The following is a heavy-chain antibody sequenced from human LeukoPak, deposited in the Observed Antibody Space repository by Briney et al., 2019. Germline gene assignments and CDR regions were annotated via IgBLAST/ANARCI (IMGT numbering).Heavy chain of an antibody. Sequence: GASVKVSCKASGYTFTSYDINWVRQATEQGLEWMGWMNPNSGNTGYAQKFQGRVTMTRNTSISTAYMELSSLRSEDTAVYYCARAAAVAGTDFDYWGQGTLVTVSS. J-gene: IGHJ4*02. CDR3: ARAAAVAGTDFDY. V-gene: IGHV1-8*01. CDR2: MNPNSGNT. D-gene: IGHD6-19*01. CDR1: GYTFTSYD.